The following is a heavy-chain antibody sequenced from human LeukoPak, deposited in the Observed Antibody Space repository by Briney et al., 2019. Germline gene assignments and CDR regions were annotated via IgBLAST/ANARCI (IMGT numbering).Heavy chain of an antibody. Sequence: SQTLSLTCTVSGGSISSGGYYWSWIRQPPGKGLEWIGEINHSGSTNYNPSLKSRVTISVDTSKNQFSLKLSSVTAADTAVYYCARVVGIAAAAEYYFDYWGQGTLVTVSS. J-gene: IGHJ4*02. CDR2: INHSGST. D-gene: IGHD6-13*01. CDR3: ARVVGIAAAAEYYFDY. V-gene: IGHV4-31*03. CDR1: GGSISSGGYY.